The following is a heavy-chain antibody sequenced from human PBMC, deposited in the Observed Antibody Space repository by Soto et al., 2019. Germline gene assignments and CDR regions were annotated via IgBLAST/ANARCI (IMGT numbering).Heavy chain of an antibody. J-gene: IGHJ4*02. CDR1: GFTLSNYG. Sequence: QVQLVESGGGVVQPGRSLTLSCVASGFTLSNYGMHWVRQAPGKGLEWVAAISSDGSNNFYAESVKGRFTISRDTSKNSLCLQMNSLRAEDTAVYSCAKCRGGWSFDYWGQGTLVTVSS. CDR3: AKCRGGWSFDY. D-gene: IGHD6-19*01. V-gene: IGHV3-30*18. CDR2: ISSDGSNN.